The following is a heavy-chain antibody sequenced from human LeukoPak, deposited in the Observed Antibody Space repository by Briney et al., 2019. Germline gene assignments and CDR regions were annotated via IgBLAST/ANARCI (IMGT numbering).Heavy chain of an antibody. V-gene: IGHV1-69*04. J-gene: IGHJ3*02. CDR3: ASMGISRSDLGAFDI. CDR1: GGTFSSYA. D-gene: IGHD7-27*01. Sequence: SVKVSCKASGGTFSSYAISWVRQAPGQGLEWMGRIIPILGIANYAQKFQGRVTITADKSTSTACMELSSLRSEDTAVYYCASMGISRSDLGAFDIWGQGTMVTVSS. CDR2: IIPILGIA.